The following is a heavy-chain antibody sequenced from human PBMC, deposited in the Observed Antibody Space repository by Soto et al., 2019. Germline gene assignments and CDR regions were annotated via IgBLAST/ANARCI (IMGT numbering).Heavy chain of an antibody. J-gene: IGHJ4*02. CDR2: ISTWRSYS. CDR3: ARASHDYGALDY. CDR1: GFTFSSYN. Sequence: EVQLVESGGGTGKPGGSLRLSCTASGFTFSSYNMNWVRQAPGKGLEWGSDISTWRSYSFYADSVKGRFTISRDNSENSVYLQLDSLRDEDTAVYYCARASHDYGALDYWGQGALVTVSS. D-gene: IGHD4-17*01. V-gene: IGHV3-21*02.